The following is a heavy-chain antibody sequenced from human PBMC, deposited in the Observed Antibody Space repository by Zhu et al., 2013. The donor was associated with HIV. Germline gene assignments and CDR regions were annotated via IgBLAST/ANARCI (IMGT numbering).Heavy chain of an antibody. Sequence: QVQLVQSGAEVKKPGASVKVSCKASGYTFISYYMHWVRQAPGQGLEWMGIINPSGGSTSYAQKFQGRVTMTRDTSTSTVYMELSSLRYEDTAVFYCASITVTSYSWGQGTLVTVSS. J-gene: IGHJ4*02. CDR2: INPSGGST. CDR1: GYTFISYY. D-gene: IGHD4-17*01. CDR3: ASITVTSYS. V-gene: IGHV1-46*01.